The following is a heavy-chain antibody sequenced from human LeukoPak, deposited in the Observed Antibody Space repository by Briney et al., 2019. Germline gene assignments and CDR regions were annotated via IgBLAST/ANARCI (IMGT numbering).Heavy chain of an antibody. J-gene: IGHJ4*02. D-gene: IGHD3-22*01. CDR2: ISGRGGTT. Sequence: PGGSLRLSCAASGFTFSNYAMTWVRQAPGQGLEWVSGISGRGGTTYYADSVKGRFTISRDNSKNTLYLHVNSLRAEDTAVYFCARQKKDYYEGSRYYYFHLWGQGTLVTVSS. V-gene: IGHV3-23*01. CDR1: GFTFSNYA. CDR3: ARQKKDYYEGSRYYYFHL.